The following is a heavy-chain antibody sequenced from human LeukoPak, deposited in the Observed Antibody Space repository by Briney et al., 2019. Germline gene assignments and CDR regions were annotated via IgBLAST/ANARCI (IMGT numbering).Heavy chain of an antibody. CDR1: GFIFSSYD. J-gene: IGHJ4*02. D-gene: IGHD1-26*01. Sequence: GGSLRLSCAASGFIFSSYDMNWVRQAPGKGLEWTAYIIAGGKTIYYADSVKGRFTISRDNAKNSLYLQMNSLRADDTAVYYCARVFSGSEDYWGQGTLVTVSS. V-gene: IGHV3-48*04. CDR2: IIAGGKTI. CDR3: ARVFSGSEDY.